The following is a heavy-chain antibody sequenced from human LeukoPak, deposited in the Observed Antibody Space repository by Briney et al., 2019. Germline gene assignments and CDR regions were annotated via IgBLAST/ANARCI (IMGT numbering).Heavy chain of an antibody. CDR3: AREFPLRQNIAAAAPGWFDP. D-gene: IGHD6-13*01. Sequence: SQTLSLTCTVSGGSISSGDYYWSWIRQPPGKGLEWIGYIYYSGSTYYNPSLRSRVTISVDTSKNQFSLKLSSVTAADTAVYYCAREFPLRQNIAAAAPGWFDPWGQGTLVTVSS. CDR2: IYYSGST. J-gene: IGHJ5*02. V-gene: IGHV4-30-4*01. CDR1: GGSISSGDYY.